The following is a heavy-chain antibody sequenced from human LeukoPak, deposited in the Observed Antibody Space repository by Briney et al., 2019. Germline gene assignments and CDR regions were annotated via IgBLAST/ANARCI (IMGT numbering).Heavy chain of an antibody. J-gene: IGHJ4*02. CDR3: ARSRSYYPADY. Sequence: GGSLRLSCAASGFTFSTYSMTWVRQAPGKGLEWVSSISTSGSHTYYAGSVKGRFTISRDDAKNSLYLQMNSLRAEDTAVYYCARSRSYYPADYWGQGTPVTVSS. CDR1: GFTFSTYS. V-gene: IGHV3-21*04. D-gene: IGHD1-26*01. CDR2: ISTSGSHT.